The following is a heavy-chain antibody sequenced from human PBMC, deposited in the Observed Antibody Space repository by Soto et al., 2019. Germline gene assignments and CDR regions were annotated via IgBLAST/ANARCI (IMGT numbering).Heavy chain of an antibody. D-gene: IGHD4-17*01. Sequence: PGESLKISCKGSGYSFTSYWIGWVRQMPVKGLEWMGIIYPGDSDTRYSPSFQGQVTISADKSISTAYLQWSSLKASDTAMYYCATSRGDYGPRGYYYMDVWGKGTTVTVSS. J-gene: IGHJ6*03. V-gene: IGHV5-51*01. CDR2: IYPGDSDT. CDR1: GYSFTSYW. CDR3: ATSRGDYGPRGYYYMDV.